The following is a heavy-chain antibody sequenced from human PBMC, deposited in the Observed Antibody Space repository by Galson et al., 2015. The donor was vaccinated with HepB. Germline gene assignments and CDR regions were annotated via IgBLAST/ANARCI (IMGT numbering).Heavy chain of an antibody. Sequence: SVKVSCKASGGTFSSYAIGWGRQAPGQGLEWIGGIIPIFGTANYAQKFQGRVTITADESTSTAYMELSSLRSEDTAVYYCARSQQLLLLRYDYYGMDVWGQETTVTVSS. V-gene: IGHV1-69*13. CDR3: ARSQQLLLLRYDYYGMDV. D-gene: IGHD2-15*01. J-gene: IGHJ6*02. CDR1: GGTFSSYA. CDR2: IIPIFGTA.